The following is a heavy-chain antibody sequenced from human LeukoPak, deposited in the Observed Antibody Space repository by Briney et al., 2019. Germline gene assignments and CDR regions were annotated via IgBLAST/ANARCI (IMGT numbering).Heavy chain of an antibody. J-gene: IGHJ4*02. CDR3: ACGNDLWFGDPARCDY. V-gene: IGHV4-31*03. CDR1: GGSISSGGYY. Sequence: SQTLSLTCTVSGGSISSGGYYWSWIRQHPGKGLEWIGYIYYSGSTYYNPSLKSRVTISVDTSKNQFSLKLSSVTAADTAVYYCACGNDLWFGDPARCDYWGQGTLVTVSS. CDR2: IYYSGST. D-gene: IGHD3-10*01.